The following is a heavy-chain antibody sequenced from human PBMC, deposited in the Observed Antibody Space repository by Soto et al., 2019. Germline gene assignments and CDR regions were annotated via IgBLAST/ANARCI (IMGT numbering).Heavy chain of an antibody. V-gene: IGHV1-69*01. CDR2: IIPIFGTA. CDR1: GGTFSSYA. CDR3: AREGSPYDILNSYYGMDV. Sequence: QVQLVQSGAEVKKPGSSVKVSCKASGGTFSSYAISWVRQAPGQGLEWMGGIIPIFGTANYAQKFQGRVTITADESTSTAYMELSSLRSEDTGVYYCAREGSPYDILNSYYGMDVWGQGTTVTVSS. D-gene: IGHD3-9*01. J-gene: IGHJ6*01.